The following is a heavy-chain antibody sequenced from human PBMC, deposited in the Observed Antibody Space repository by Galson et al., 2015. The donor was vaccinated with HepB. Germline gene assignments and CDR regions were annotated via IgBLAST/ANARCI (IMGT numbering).Heavy chain of an antibody. CDR3: ARNGYSSSWYLGAFDI. CDR2: INWNGGST. CDR1: GFTFDDYG. Sequence: SLRLSCAASGFTFDDYGMSWVRQAPGKGLEWVSGINWNGGSTGYADSVKGRFTISRDNAKNSLYLQMNSLRAEDTALYYCARNGYSSSWYLGAFDIWGQGTMVTVSS. V-gene: IGHV3-20*04. J-gene: IGHJ3*02. D-gene: IGHD6-13*01.